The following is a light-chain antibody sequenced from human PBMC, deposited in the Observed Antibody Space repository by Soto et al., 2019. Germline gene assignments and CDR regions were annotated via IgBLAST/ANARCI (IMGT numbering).Light chain of an antibody. Sequence: DIQMTQSPSSLSASLGDRFTITCQASQAVGNNLNWYQQKPGRAPXILIYDVSNLETGVPSRFSGSGSGTDFTFTISSLQPEDIATYYCQEHDNLFTFAGGTKVDIK. CDR2: DVS. V-gene: IGKV1-33*01. CDR1: QAVGNN. CDR3: QEHDNLFT. J-gene: IGKJ4*01.